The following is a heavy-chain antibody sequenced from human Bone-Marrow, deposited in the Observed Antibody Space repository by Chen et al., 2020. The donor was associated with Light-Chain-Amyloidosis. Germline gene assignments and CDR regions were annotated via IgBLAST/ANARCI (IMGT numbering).Heavy chain of an antibody. V-gene: IGHV2-70*01. CDR3: ARTPYARMFFFDY. CDR2: IDWDDEK. CDR1: GFSLTNSGMC. Sequence: QVTLRESGPALVKPTQTLTLTCAFSGFSLTNSGMCVGWIRRPPGKALEWLALIDWDDEKSYNRSLTTRLTISKDTSKSQVVLTMTNMDPADTATYYCARTPYARMFFFDYWGQGALVTVSS. J-gene: IGHJ4*02. D-gene: IGHD3-10*02.